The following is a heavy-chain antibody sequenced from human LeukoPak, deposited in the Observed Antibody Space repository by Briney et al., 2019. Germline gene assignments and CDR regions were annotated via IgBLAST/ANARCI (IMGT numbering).Heavy chain of an antibody. CDR3: ARETIAARRGYYYYYMDV. D-gene: IGHD6-6*01. V-gene: IGHV4-59*11. Sequence: SETLSLTCTVSGGSTSSHYWSWIRQPPGKGLEWIGYIYYSGSTNYNPSLKSRVTISVDTSKNQFSLKLSSVTAADTAVYYCARETIAARRGYYYYYMDVWGKGTTVTVSS. CDR2: IYYSGST. J-gene: IGHJ6*03. CDR1: GGSTSSHY.